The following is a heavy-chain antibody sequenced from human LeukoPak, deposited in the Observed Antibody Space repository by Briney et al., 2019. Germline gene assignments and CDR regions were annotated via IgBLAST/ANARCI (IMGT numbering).Heavy chain of an antibody. D-gene: IGHD3-22*01. CDR2: INPNSGGT. Sequence: ASVKVSCKASGYTFTGYYMHWVRQAPGQGLEWMGWINPNSGGTNYAQKFQGRVTMTRDASISTAYMELSSLRSEDTAVYYCAREGTYYYDSSGYFRTDPNFDYWGQGTLVTVSS. V-gene: IGHV1-2*02. CDR3: AREGTYYYDSSGYFRTDPNFDY. CDR1: GYTFTGYY. J-gene: IGHJ4*02.